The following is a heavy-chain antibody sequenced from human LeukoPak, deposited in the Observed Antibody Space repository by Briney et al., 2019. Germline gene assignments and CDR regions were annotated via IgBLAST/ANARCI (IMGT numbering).Heavy chain of an antibody. CDR3: ARDRLYGSWYRNDAFDI. V-gene: IGHV4-39*07. CDR2: IYYSRST. Sequence: SETLSLTCTVSGGSISSSSYYWGWIRQPPGKGLEWIGSIYYSRSTYYNPSLKSRVTISVDTSKNQFSLKLSSVTAADTAVYYCARDRLYGSWYRNDAFDIWGQGTMVTVSS. CDR1: GGSISSSSYY. D-gene: IGHD6-13*01. J-gene: IGHJ3*02.